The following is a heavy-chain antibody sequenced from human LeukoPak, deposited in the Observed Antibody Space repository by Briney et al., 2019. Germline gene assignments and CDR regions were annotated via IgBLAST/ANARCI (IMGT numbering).Heavy chain of an antibody. CDR1: GFTFSSYE. CDR3: ASSRPESTYCSGGSSEGSDY. Sequence: GGSLRLSCAASGFTFSSYEMNWVRQAPGKGLEWVSYISSSGSTIYYADSVKGRFTISRDNAKNSLYLQMNSLRAEDAAVYYCASSRPESTYCSGGSSEGSDYWGQGTLVTVSS. CDR2: ISSSGSTI. J-gene: IGHJ4*02. V-gene: IGHV3-48*03. D-gene: IGHD2-15*01.